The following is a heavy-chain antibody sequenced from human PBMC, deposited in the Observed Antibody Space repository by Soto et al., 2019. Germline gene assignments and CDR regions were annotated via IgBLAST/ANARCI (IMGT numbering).Heavy chain of an antibody. V-gene: IGHV3-7*03. CDR3: ARHSYYSFDL. CDR2: IKQDGSEK. CDR1: GFAFNTYW. D-gene: IGHD2-21*02. J-gene: IGHJ4*02. Sequence: EVQLVESGGTLVQPGGSLRVSCAASGFAFNTYWMTWVRLAPGKGLEVVANIKQDGSEKEYVDSVKGRFTISRDNAKNSLYLQMNSLRAEDTAVYYCARHSYYSFDLWGQGTLVTVSS.